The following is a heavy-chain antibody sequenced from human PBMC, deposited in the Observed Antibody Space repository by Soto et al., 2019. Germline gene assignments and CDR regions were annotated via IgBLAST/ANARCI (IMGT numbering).Heavy chain of an antibody. Sequence: GSLRLSCAASGFTFSSYAMSWVRQAPGKGLEWVSANSGSGGSTYYADSVKGRFTISRDNSKNTLYLQMNSLRAEDTAVYYCAKTRSTYYYDSSGYRNPSYWGQGTLVTVSS. D-gene: IGHD3-22*01. CDR2: NSGSGGST. J-gene: IGHJ4*02. CDR3: AKTRSTYYYDSSGYRNPSY. V-gene: IGHV3-23*01. CDR1: GFTFSSYA.